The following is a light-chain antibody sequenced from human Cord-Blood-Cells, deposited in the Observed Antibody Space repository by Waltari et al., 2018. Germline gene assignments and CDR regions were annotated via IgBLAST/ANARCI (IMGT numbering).Light chain of an antibody. CDR2: YDE. CDR1: SSNIGNNA. J-gene: IGLJ3*02. Sequence: QSVLTQPPSVSEAPRQRVTISCSGSSSNIGNNAENYYQQPPGKAPKLLIYYDELLPSVVSDRFSGSKSGTSASLAISGLQSEDEADYYCAAWDDSLNGWVFGGGTKLTVL. V-gene: IGLV1-36*01. CDR3: AAWDDSLNGWV.